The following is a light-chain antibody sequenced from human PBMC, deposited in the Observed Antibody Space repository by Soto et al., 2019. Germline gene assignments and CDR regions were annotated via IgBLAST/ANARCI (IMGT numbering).Light chain of an antibody. J-gene: IGKJ5*01. CDR1: QSVSSN. V-gene: IGKV3-15*01. CDR2: DAS. Sequence: EIVVTKSPATLSVSPGESATLSCRASQSVSSNLAWHQQKPGQAPRILMYDASTRATGISARFSGSGSGTEFTLTISSLQSEDFAVYYCQQYHNWPITFGQGTRLEIK. CDR3: QQYHNWPIT.